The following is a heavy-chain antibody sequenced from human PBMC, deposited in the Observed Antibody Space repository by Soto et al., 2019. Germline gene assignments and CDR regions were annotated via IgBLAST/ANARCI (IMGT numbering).Heavy chain of an antibody. D-gene: IGHD5-18*01. V-gene: IGHV4-59*01. CDR3: ARDLGTDTAMEFDY. Sequence: SETLSLTCTVSGGSISSYYWSLIRQPPGKGLEWIGYIYYSGSTNYNPSLKSRVTISVDTSKNQFSLKLSSVTAADTAVYYCARDLGTDTAMEFDYWGQGTMVTVSS. CDR1: GGSISSYY. J-gene: IGHJ4*02. CDR2: IYYSGST.